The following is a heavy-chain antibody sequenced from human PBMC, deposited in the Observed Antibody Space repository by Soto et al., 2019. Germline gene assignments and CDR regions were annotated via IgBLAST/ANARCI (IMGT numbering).Heavy chain of an antibody. V-gene: IGHV5-51*01. CDR3: AASIFYYGMDV. CDR2: IYPGDSDT. Sequence: VSLKISCKGSGSTFTNYWIGWVRQMPGKGLERMGIIYPGDSDTKYNPSFQGQVTISADKSITTTYLQWGSLKASDTAIYYCAASIFYYGMDVWGQGTTVTVSS. J-gene: IGHJ6*02. CDR1: GSTFTNYW.